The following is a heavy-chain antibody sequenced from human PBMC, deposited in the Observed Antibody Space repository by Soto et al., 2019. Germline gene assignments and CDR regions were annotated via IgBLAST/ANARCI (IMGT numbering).Heavy chain of an antibody. Sequence: SDTFAVSAGSTRSSSWWSWFRQPPGKGLEWIGEIYHSGSTNYIPSLRSRATISVDKSKNQFSLKLSSVTAADSAVYYCARVSSVWTNWFDPWGQG. CDR2: IYHSGST. CDR1: AGSTRSSSW. D-gene: IGHD6-19*01. CDR3: ARVSSVWTNWFDP. J-gene: IGHJ5*02. V-gene: IGHV4-4*02.